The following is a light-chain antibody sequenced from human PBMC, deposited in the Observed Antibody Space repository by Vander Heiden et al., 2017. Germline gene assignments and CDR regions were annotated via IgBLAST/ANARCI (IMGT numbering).Light chain of an antibody. CDR1: QSIHYY. Sequence: DIQMTQSPSTLSASVGDRVTVTCRASQSIHYYLAWFQQKPGKAPNLLISNASNLESGVPSRFSGSGSGTEFTLTITRLQPDEFATYFCQQYHSPWTFGQGTKLE. V-gene: IGKV1-5*01. CDR2: NAS. CDR3: QQYHSPWT. J-gene: IGKJ1*01.